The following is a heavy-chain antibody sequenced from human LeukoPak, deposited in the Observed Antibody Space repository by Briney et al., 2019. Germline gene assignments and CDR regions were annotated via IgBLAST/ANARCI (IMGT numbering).Heavy chain of an antibody. J-gene: IGHJ5*02. CDR1: GFTFDDFS. D-gene: IGHD2-2*01. CDR2: ISKYGDRT. V-gene: IGHV3-43*01. Sequence: GGSLRLSCTASGFTFDDFSIHWVRQTPGKGLEWVSLISKYGDRTYYADSVEGRFTISRDNSKNTLYLQMNSLRAEDTAVYYCARDLVVVPAAPRSPHWFDPWGQGTLVTVSS. CDR3: ARDLVVVPAAPRSPHWFDP.